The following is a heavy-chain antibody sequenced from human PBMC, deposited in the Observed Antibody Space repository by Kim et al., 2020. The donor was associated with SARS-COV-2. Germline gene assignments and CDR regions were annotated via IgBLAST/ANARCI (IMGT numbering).Heavy chain of an antibody. D-gene: IGHD3-10*01. Sequence: SETLSLTCAVSGGSISSGGYSWSWIRPPPGKCLEWIGYIYFSGSTYYNPSLKSRVTISVDRSKNQFSLKLSSVTAAATAVYYCAGQTGGSGGFYKDY. CDR2: IYFSGST. J-gene: IGHJ4*01. V-gene: IGHV4-30-2*01. CDR1: GGSISSGGYS. CDR3: AGQTGGSGGFYKDY.